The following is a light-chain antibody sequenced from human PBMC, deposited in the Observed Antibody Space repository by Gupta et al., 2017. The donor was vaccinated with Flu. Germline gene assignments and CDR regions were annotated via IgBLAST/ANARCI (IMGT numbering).Light chain of an antibody. CDR2: RND. V-gene: IGLV1-47*01. Sequence: RVAISCSGRRSNIGNNYVYWYHQFPGTAPKLLIYRNDQRPSGVPDRFSASKSGTSASLAISGLRSEDEADYYCATWDDSLSGWVFGGGSKLTVL. J-gene: IGLJ3*02. CDR3: ATWDDSLSGWV. CDR1: RSNIGNNY.